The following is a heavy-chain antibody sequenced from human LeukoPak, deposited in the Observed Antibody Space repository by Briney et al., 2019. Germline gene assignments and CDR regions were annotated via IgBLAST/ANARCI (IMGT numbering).Heavy chain of an antibody. CDR3: ANKGSSGWRFDY. J-gene: IGHJ4*02. D-gene: IGHD6-19*01. V-gene: IGHV3-30*18. Sequence: SLRLSCAASGFTFSSYDMHWVRQAPGKGLEWVAVISYDGRNKYYADSVKGRFTISRDNSKNTLYLQMNSLRAEDTALYYCANKGSSGWRFDYWGQGTLVTVSS. CDR2: ISYDGRNK. CDR1: GFTFSSYD.